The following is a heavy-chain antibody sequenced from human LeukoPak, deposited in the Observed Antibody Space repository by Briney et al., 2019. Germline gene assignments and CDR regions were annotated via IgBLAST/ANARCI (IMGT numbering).Heavy chain of an antibody. Sequence: GGSLRLSCAASGFTVSSNYMSWVRQAPGKGLEWVSIIYSGGSTFYADSVKGRFTISRDSSKNTLYLQMNSLRAEDTAVYYCARDGYSYGRGYMDVWGKGTTVSVS. V-gene: IGHV3-53*01. D-gene: IGHD5-18*01. CDR2: IYSGGST. CDR1: GFTVSSNY. J-gene: IGHJ6*03. CDR3: ARDGYSYGRGYMDV.